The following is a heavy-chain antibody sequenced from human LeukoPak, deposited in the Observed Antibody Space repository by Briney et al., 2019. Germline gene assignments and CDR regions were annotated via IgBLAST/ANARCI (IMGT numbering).Heavy chain of an antibody. V-gene: IGHV1-24*01. CDR1: GYTLTELS. D-gene: IGHD2-21*02. J-gene: IGHJ4*02. Sequence: ASVKVPCKVSGYTLTELSMHWVRQAPGKGLEWMGGFDPEDGETIYAQKFQGRVTMTEDTSTDTAYMELSSLRSEDTAVYYCATDLVYCGGDCYLGYWGQGTLVTVSS. CDR3: ATDLVYCGGDCYLGY. CDR2: FDPEDGET.